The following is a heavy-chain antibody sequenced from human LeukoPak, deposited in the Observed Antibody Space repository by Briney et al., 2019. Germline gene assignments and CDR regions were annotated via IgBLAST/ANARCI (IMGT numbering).Heavy chain of an antibody. CDR3: ARVPLRVGSSWTYYYYMDV. CDR1: GYTFTSYG. D-gene: IGHD6-13*01. J-gene: IGHJ6*03. CDR2: ISAYNGNT. V-gene: IGHV1-18*01. Sequence: GASVKVSCKASGYTFTSYGISWVRQAPGQGLEWMGWISAYNGNTNYAQKLQGRVIMTTDTSTSTAYMGLRSLRSDDTAVYYCARVPLRVGSSWTYYYYMDVWGKGTTVTVSS.